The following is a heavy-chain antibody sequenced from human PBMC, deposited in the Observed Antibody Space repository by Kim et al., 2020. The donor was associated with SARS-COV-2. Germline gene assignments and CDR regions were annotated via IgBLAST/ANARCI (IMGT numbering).Heavy chain of an antibody. CDR3: AIIPPWFRETTFDY. D-gene: IGHD3-10*01. CDR2: IWYDGSNK. CDR1: GFTFSSYG. J-gene: IGHJ4*02. V-gene: IGHV3-33*01. Sequence: GGSLRLSCAASGFTFSSYGMHWVRQAPGKGLEWVSVIWYDGSNKYYADSVKGRFTISRDNSKNTLYLQMNSLRAEDTAVYYCAIIPPWFRETTFDYWGQG.